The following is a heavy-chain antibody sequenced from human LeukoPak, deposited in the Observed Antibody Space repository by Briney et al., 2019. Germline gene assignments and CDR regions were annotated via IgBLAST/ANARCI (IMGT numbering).Heavy chain of an antibody. J-gene: IGHJ5*02. CDR3: ARDLAQWPFYWFDP. D-gene: IGHD6-19*01. CDR2: ISSGGSP. Sequence: SETLSLTCTVSGAPIGCGSYYWRWTRPPAGRGLEGFARISSGGSPNYNPSLQSRVTISVDTSKNQFSLELSSVTAADTAVYYCARDLAQWPFYWFDPWGQGTLVIVSS. CDR1: GAPIGCGSYY. V-gene: IGHV4-61*02.